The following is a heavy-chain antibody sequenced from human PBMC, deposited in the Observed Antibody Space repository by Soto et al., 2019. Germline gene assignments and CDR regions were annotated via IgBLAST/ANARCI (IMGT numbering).Heavy chain of an antibody. CDR2: MNPNSGNT. CDR3: ARGAYYYYDSSGWVQAFDI. CDR1: VYTFPSYD. D-gene: IGHD3-22*01. J-gene: IGHJ3*02. V-gene: IGHV1-8*01. Sequence: ASVKVSCKASVYTFPSYDINLVRQATRQGLEGMGWMNPNSGNTGYAQKFQGRVTMNRNTSISTAYMELSSLRSEDTAVYYCARGAYYYYDSSGWVQAFDIWGQGTMVNVSS.